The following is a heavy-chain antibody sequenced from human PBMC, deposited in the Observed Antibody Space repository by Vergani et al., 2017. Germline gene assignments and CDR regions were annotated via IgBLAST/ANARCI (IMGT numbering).Heavy chain of an antibody. CDR1: EYSFGNYW. Sequence: EVELVQSGPEMRKPGESLKISCKGSEYSFGNYWIGWVRQMPGKGLEWMGIIYPADSDTRYSPSFQGQVTISADKSIITAFLQWDGLKASDTALYYGARHTTYTDSWGQGTLVTVSS. D-gene: IGHD1-1*01. CDR2: IYPADSDT. V-gene: IGHV5-51*01. J-gene: IGHJ4*02. CDR3: ARHTTYTDS.